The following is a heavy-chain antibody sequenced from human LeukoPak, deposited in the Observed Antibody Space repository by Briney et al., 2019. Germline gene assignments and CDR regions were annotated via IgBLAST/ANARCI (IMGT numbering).Heavy chain of an antibody. V-gene: IGHV3-66*04. CDR1: GFTVSNNY. D-gene: IGHD3-22*01. CDR3: TRLNYDGSVTNAFDV. Sequence: PAGSLRLSCAASGFTVSNNYMSWVRQAQEKGLEWVSVIYSGGNTFYADSVKGRITISRDNSKNTLYLQMSSLRVEDTAVYFCTRLNYDGSVTNAFDVWGQGTMVTVSS. CDR2: IYSGGNT. J-gene: IGHJ3*01.